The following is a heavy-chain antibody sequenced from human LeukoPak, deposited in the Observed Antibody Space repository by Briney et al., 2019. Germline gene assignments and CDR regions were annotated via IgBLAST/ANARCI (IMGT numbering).Heavy chain of an antibody. CDR1: GFTFSSYG. Sequence: GGSLRLSCAASGFTFSSYGMHWVRQAPGKGLEGVAVIWYDGSNKYYADSVKGRFPISRDNSKNTLYLQMNSMRAEDTAVYYCARGLLFGDYWGQGTLVTVSS. J-gene: IGHJ4*02. D-gene: IGHD3-3*01. CDR2: IWYDGSNK. V-gene: IGHV3-33*01. CDR3: ARGLLFGDY.